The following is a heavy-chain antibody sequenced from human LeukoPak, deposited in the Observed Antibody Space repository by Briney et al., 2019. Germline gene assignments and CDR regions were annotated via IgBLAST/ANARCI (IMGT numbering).Heavy chain of an antibody. J-gene: IGHJ3*02. CDR2: ISAYNGNT. D-gene: IGHD3-10*01. CDR1: GYTLTSYV. CDR3: TRGGYSMVRGVIGAFDI. V-gene: IGHV1-18*01. Sequence: ASVQVSCQASGYTLTSYVISWVRPAPGQGLEWMGWISAYNGNTNYAQKLQGRVTMTTDASTSTAYMELRSLRSDNTAVYYCTRGGYSMVRGVIGAFDIWGQGTMVTVSS.